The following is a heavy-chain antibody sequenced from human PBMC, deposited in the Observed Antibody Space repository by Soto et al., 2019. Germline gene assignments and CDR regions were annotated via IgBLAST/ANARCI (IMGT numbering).Heavy chain of an antibody. CDR1: GGSISGCDFY. CDR3: ASPQYFT. J-gene: IGHJ4*02. V-gene: IGHV4-39*01. Sequence: SETLSLTCTVSGGSISGCDFYWGWIRQPPGKGLEWIASIYSGGDTHYNPSLKSRLTISVDTSKNLFSVELRSVTAADTAVYYCASPQYFTWGQGALVTVSS. CDR2: IYSGGDT. D-gene: IGHD2-8*01.